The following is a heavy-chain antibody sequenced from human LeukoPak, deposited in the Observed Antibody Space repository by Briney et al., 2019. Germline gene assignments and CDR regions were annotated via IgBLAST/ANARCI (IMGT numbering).Heavy chain of an antibody. CDR1: GYTFTAYY. V-gene: IGHV1-2*02. CDR2: IKCDSGGT. CDR3: VAADWAAGAAFDS. D-gene: IGHD2-21*01. Sequence: DSVKVSCKASGYTFTAYYMHWVRQAPGQGLEWMGWIKCDSGGTEYSRNYRGRVTMTRDTSISTAYMELTRLTSDDTAVYYCVAADWAAGAAFDSWGQGTQVTVSS. J-gene: IGHJ4*02.